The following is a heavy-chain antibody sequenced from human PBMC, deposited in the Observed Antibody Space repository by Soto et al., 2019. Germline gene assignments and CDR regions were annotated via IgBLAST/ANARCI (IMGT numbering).Heavy chain of an antibody. CDR1: GGIFHGYG. D-gene: IGHD2-15*01. CDR2: IRFDGSNE. Sequence: GGSLRLSCAVPGGIFHGYGMHWVRQAPGKGLEWVAIIRFDGSNEEYADSVKGRFTISRDNSKNTLYLQMNTLGAEDTAVYYCARDGIGGPVFRGYLDYWGRGTVVTVSS. J-gene: IGHJ4*02. CDR3: ARDGIGGPVFRGYLDY. V-gene: IGHV3-33*01.